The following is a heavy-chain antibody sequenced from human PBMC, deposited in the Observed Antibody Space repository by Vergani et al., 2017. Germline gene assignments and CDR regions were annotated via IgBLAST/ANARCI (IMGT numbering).Heavy chain of an antibody. V-gene: IGHV3-23*01. CDR3: AKHGQIDYGDSTSYFDY. CDR1: GFTFSSYA. CDR2: IRGSGGST. D-gene: IGHD4-17*01. J-gene: IGHJ4*02. Sequence: EVQLLESGGGLVQPGGSLRLSCAASGFTFSSYAMSWVRQAPGKGLEWVSAIRGSGGSTYYADSVKGRFTISRDNSKNTLYLQMNSLRAEDTAVYYCAKHGQIDYGDSTSYFDYWGQGTLVTVSS.